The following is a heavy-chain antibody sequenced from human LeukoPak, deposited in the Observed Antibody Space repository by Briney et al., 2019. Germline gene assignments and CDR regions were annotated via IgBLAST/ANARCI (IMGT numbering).Heavy chain of an antibody. CDR3: ARGVYCSSTSCYLGHFDY. V-gene: IGHV1-2*02. J-gene: IGHJ4*02. D-gene: IGHD2-2*01. Sequence: ASVKVSCKASAYTFTGYYMHWVRQAPGQGLEWMGWINPNSGGTNYAQKFQGRVTMTRDTSISTAYMELSRLRSDDTAVYYCARGVYCSSTSCYLGHFDYWGQGTLVTVSS. CDR1: AYTFTGYY. CDR2: INPNSGGT.